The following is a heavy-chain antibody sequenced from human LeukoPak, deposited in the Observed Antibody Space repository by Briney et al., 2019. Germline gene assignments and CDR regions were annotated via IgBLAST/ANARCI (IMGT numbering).Heavy chain of an antibody. Sequence: GGSLRLSCAASGFTFDNYAMHWVRQVPGKGLEWVSLISGDGDSTYYPDSVKGRFTISRDNSKNSLYLQMNSLRTEDTALYYCAKDIGADYYYDSSGYFIWGQGTMVTVTS. CDR2: ISGDGDST. CDR1: GFTFDNYA. D-gene: IGHD3-22*01. J-gene: IGHJ3*02. CDR3: AKDIGADYYYDSSGYFI. V-gene: IGHV3-43*02.